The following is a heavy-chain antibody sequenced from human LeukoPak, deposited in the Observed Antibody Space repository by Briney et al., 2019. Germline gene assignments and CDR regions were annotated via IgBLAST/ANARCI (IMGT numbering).Heavy chain of an antibody. CDR1: GFTFSFYG. Sequence: PGRPLRLSCAASGFTFSFYGMHWVRQAPGKGLEWVSLISGSGGSGGSTYYADSVKGRFTISRDNSKSKLYLQMNSLRAEDTALYYCAKGTPFYAMDVWGQGTTVIVSS. CDR2: ISGSGGSGGST. V-gene: IGHV3-23*01. CDR3: AKGTPFYAMDV. J-gene: IGHJ6*02. D-gene: IGHD1-7*01.